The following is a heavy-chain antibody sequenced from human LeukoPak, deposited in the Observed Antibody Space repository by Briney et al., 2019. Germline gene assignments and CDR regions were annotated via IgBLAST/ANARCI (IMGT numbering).Heavy chain of an antibody. CDR3: ATSKHVLRLGELDAFDI. CDR2: FDPEDGET. V-gene: IGHV1-24*01. Sequence: GASVKVSCKVSGYTLTELSVHWVRQAPGKGLEWMGGFDPEDGETIYAQKFQGRVTMTEDTSTDTAYMELSSLRSEDTAVYYCATSKHVLRLGELDAFDIWGQGTMVTVSS. J-gene: IGHJ3*02. D-gene: IGHD3-16*01. CDR1: GYTLTELS.